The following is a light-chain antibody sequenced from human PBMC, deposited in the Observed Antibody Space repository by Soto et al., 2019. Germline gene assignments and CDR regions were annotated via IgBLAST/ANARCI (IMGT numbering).Light chain of an antibody. CDR2: DAS. V-gene: IGKV3-11*01. J-gene: IGKJ1*01. CDR3: QQRNSWPRT. CDR1: QSISAD. Sequence: EIVLTQSPATLSLSPRARATLSCRASQSISADLAWYQQKPGQPPRLLIYDASNRATGIPARFSGSGSGTDFTLTISSLEPDDFVVYYCQQRNSWPRTFGQGTKVDIK.